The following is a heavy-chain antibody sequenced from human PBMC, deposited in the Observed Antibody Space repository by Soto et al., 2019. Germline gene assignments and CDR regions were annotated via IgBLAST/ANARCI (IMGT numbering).Heavy chain of an antibody. V-gene: IGHV1-8*01. Sequence: QVQLVQSGAEVRKPGASVKVSCKASGFAFTGYDINWVRQATGQGLEWMGWMNPNSGNTGSAQKFQGRVTMTRNTSISTAYMELSRLRSEDTAIYYCARVWASPQDYWGQGTLVTVSS. CDR3: ARVWASPQDY. D-gene: IGHD7-27*01. J-gene: IGHJ4*02. CDR1: GFAFTGYD. CDR2: MNPNSGNT.